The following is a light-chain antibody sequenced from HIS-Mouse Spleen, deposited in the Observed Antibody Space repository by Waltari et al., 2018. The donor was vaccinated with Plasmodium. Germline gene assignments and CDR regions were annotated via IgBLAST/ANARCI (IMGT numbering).Light chain of an antibody. Sequence: SYELNQPPSVSVSPGQTARITCSGDAFPKKFAYWYQQKSGQAPVLVIYEDSKRPPGIPVRFSGSSSGTMATLTISGAQVEDEADYYCYSTDSSGNHRVFGGGTKLTVL. J-gene: IGLJ3*02. CDR2: EDS. CDR3: YSTDSSGNHRV. CDR1: AFPKKF. V-gene: IGLV3-10*01.